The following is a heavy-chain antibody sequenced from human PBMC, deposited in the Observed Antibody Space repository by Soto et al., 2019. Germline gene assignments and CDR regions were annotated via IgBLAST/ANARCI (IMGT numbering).Heavy chain of an antibody. CDR3: AKDPGADGYSYGSAYDY. V-gene: IGHV3-9*01. J-gene: IGHJ4*02. Sequence: ESGGGLVQPGRSLRLSCAASGFTFDDYAMHWVRQAPGKGLEWVSGISWNSGSIGYADSVKGRFTISRDNAKNSLYLQMNSLRAEDTALYYCAKDPGADGYSYGSAYDYWGQGTLVTVSS. D-gene: IGHD5-18*01. CDR2: ISWNSGSI. CDR1: GFTFDDYA.